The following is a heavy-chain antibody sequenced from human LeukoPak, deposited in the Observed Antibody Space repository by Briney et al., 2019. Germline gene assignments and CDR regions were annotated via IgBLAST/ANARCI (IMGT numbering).Heavy chain of an antibody. D-gene: IGHD3-3*01. J-gene: IGHJ5*02. Sequence: ASVKVSCKASGYTSTSYYMHWVRQAPGQGLEWMGIINPSGGSTNYAQKFQGRVTMTRDTSTSTVYMELSSLRSEDTAVYFCARGDYDFWSGSDPWGQGTLVTVSS. CDR2: INPSGGST. CDR3: ARGDYDFWSGSDP. CDR1: GYTSTSYY. V-gene: IGHV1-46*01.